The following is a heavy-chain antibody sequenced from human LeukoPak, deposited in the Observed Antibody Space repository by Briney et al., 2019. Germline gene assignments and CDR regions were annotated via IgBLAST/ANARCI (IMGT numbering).Heavy chain of an antibody. CDR1: GYIFTGYH. J-gene: IGHJ4*02. Sequence: ASVKVSCKASGYIFTGYHIHWVRQGPGQGLEWMGWINPNSGDTNYAQNFQGRVTMTGDTSITTVYMELSSLRSDDTAVYYCARDLKGTTAYSADWGQGTLVTVSS. D-gene: IGHD4-11*01. CDR2: INPNSGDT. V-gene: IGHV1-2*02. CDR3: ARDLKGTTAYSAD.